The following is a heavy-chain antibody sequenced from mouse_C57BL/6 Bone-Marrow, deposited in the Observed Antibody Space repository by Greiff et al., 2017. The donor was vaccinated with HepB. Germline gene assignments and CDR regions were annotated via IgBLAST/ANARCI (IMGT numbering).Heavy chain of an antibody. J-gene: IGHJ4*01. V-gene: IGHV1-53*01. CDR3: ARVELFYAMDY. Sequence: QVQLKESGTELVKPGASVKLSCKASGYTFTSYWMHWVKQRPGQGLEWIGNINPSNGGTNYNEKFKSKATLTVDKSSSTAYMQLSSLTSEDSAVYYCARVELFYAMDYWGQGTSVTVSS. CDR1: GYTFTSYW. CDR2: INPSNGGT.